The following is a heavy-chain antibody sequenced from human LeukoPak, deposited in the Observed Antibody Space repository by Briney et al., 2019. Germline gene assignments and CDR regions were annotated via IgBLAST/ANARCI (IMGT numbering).Heavy chain of an antibody. D-gene: IGHD5-12*01. CDR3: ARLNVDIVATTFDY. V-gene: IGHV4-61*02. J-gene: IGHJ4*02. Sequence: SETLSLTCTVSGGSISSGSYYWGWIRQPDGKGLEWIGRIYTSGSTNYNPSVKSRITISVDTTKNTFSLKLSSVTAADTAVYYCARLNVDIVATTFDYWGQGTLVTVSS. CDR2: IYTSGST. CDR1: GGSISSGSYY.